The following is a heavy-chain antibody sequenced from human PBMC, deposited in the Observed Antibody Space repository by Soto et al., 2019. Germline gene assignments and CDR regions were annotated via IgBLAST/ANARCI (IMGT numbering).Heavy chain of an antibody. CDR2: IYWDDDK. Sequence: SGPTLVNPTQTLTLTCTFSGFSLSTSGVGVGWIRQPPGKALEWLALIYWDDDKRYSPSLKSRLTITKDTSKNQVVLTMTNMVPVDTATYYCARAASGLNFDYWGQGTLVTVSS. J-gene: IGHJ4*02. CDR3: ARAASGLNFDY. D-gene: IGHD6-13*01. V-gene: IGHV2-5*02. CDR1: GFSLSTSGVG.